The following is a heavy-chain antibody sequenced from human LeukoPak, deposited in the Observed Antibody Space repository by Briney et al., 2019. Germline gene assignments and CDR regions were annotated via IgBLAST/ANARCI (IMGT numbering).Heavy chain of an antibody. CDR3: AKWPFYGSGSRMYDYYYIDV. Sequence: GGSLRLSCAASGFTFSSYGMHWVRQAPGKGLEWVAFIRYDGSNKYYADSVKGRFTISRDNSKNTLYLQMNSLRAEDTAVYYCAKWPFYGSGSRMYDYYYIDVWGKGTTVTISS. D-gene: IGHD3-10*01. V-gene: IGHV3-30*02. J-gene: IGHJ6*03. CDR1: GFTFSSYG. CDR2: IRYDGSNK.